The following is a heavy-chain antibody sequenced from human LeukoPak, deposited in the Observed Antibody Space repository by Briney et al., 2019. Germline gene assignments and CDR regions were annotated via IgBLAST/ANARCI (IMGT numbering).Heavy chain of an antibody. CDR3: ARIRSYGDKYAEYFQH. CDR2: ISSSGSTI. CDR1: GFTFSSYE. D-gene: IGHD4-17*01. V-gene: IGHV3-48*03. J-gene: IGHJ1*01. Sequence: GGSLRLSCAASGFTFSSYEMNWVRQAPGKGLEWVSYISSSGSTIYYADSVEGRFTISRDNAKNSLYLQMNSLRAEDTAVYYCARIRSYGDKYAEYFQHWGQGTLVTVSS.